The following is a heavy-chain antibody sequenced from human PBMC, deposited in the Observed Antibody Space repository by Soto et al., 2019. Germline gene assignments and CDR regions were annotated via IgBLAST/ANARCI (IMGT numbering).Heavy chain of an antibody. V-gene: IGHV1-8*01. D-gene: IGHD6-19*01. CDR3: ARERSSGWYVDY. Sequence: QVQLVQSGAEVKKPGASVKVSYKASGYTFTTDNINWVRQATGQGLEWMGWMNPNSGNTGYAQKFQGRVTMTRNTSISTAYMELSSLRSEDTAVYYCARERSSGWYVDYWGQGTLVTVSS. CDR2: MNPNSGNT. J-gene: IGHJ4*02. CDR1: GYTFTTDN.